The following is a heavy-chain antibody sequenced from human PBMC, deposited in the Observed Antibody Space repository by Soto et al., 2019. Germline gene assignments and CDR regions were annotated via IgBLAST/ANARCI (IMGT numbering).Heavy chain of an antibody. D-gene: IGHD3-22*01. CDR1: GYSCAGYW. J-gene: IGHJ4*02. CDR2: IDPSDSQT. CDR3: ARQIYDSDTGPNFQYYFDS. V-gene: IGHV5-10-1*01. Sequence: PGESLKVCCKGSGYSCAGYWSSWVRQKPGKGLEWMGRIDPSDSQTYYSPSFRGHVTISVTKSITTVFLQWSSLRASDTAMYYCARQIYDSDTGPNFQYYFDSWGQGTPVTVSS.